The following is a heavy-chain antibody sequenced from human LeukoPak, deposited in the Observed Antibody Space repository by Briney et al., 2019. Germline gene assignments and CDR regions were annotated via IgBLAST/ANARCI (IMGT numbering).Heavy chain of an antibody. V-gene: IGHV3-30*02. CDR3: AKGGSGDGYNYVMSRYYFDY. Sequence: GRSLRLSCAASGFMFSAFGMHWVRQAPGKGLEWVAFIRYDGSNKYYADSVKGRFTISRDNSKNTLYLQMNSLRAEDTAVYYCAKGGSGDGYNYVMSRYYFDYWGQGTLVTVSS. CDR2: IRYDGSNK. D-gene: IGHD5-24*01. CDR1: GFMFSAFG. J-gene: IGHJ4*02.